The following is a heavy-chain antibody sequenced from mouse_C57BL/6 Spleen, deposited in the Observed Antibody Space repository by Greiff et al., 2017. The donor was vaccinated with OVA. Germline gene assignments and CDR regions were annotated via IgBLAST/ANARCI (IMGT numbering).Heavy chain of an antibody. CDR1: GYAFSSYW. CDR3: ARWDGNYPFDY. D-gene: IGHD2-1*01. CDR2: IYPGDGDT. Sequence: VKLVESGAELVKPGASVKISCKASGYAFSSYWMNWVKQRPGKGLEWIGQIYPGDGDTNYNGQFKGKATLTADKSSSTAYMQLSCLTSEDSAVYFCARWDGNYPFDYWGQGTTLTVSS. J-gene: IGHJ2*01. V-gene: IGHV1-80*01.